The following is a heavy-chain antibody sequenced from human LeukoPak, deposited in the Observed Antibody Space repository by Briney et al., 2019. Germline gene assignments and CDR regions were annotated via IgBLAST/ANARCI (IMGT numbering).Heavy chain of an antibody. CDR2: INHSGST. D-gene: IGHD6-13*01. CDR1: GGTFRAYY. Sequence: SETLSLTCAVSGGTFRAYYWSWIRQPPGKGLEWVGEINHSGSTNYNPSLKSRATISVDASKKQFSLKMSFVTAADTAVYYCARRKGSSSWYLSPWGQGTLVTVSS. CDR3: ARRKGSSSWYLSP. J-gene: IGHJ4*02. V-gene: IGHV4-34*01.